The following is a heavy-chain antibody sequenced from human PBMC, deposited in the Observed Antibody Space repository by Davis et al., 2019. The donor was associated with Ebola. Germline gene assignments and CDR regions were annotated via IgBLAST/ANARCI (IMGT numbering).Heavy chain of an antibody. D-gene: IGHD2-2*01. CDR2: IKQDGSEK. Sequence: GESLKISCDGSGFTFSDYWMSWVRQAPGKGLEWVANIKQDGSEKYYVGSVEGRFTISRDNAKDSLYLQMNSLFAEDTAVYYCFPTGSNLFDYRGQGTLVTVSS. J-gene: IGHJ4*02. CDR1: GFTFSDYW. CDR3: FPTGSNLFDY. V-gene: IGHV3-7*01.